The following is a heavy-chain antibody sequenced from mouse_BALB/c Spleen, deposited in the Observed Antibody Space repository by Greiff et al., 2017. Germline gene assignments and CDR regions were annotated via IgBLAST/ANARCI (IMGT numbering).Heavy chain of an antibody. CDR2: IYPYNGGT. Sequence: EVQLQQSGPELVKPGASVKISCKASGYTFTDYNMHWVKQSHGKSLEWIGYIYPYNGGTGYNQKFKSKATLTVDNSSSTAYMELRSLTSEDSAVYYCAKYGNVYYAMDYWGQGTSVTVSS. V-gene: IGHV1S29*02. J-gene: IGHJ4*01. CDR1: GYTFTDYN. D-gene: IGHD2-10*02. CDR3: AKYGNVYYAMDY.